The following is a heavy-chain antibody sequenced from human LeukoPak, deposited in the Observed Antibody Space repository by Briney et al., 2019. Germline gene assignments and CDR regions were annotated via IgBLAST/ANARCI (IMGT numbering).Heavy chain of an antibody. Sequence: GGSLRLSCAVSGFTFSYFGMNWVRQAPGKGLEWVSYISSNSRTVDYADSVRGRFTISRDNAKNSLYLQMNSLRAEDTAVYYCARDTYYYDSSGYHPFDYWGQGTLVTVSS. CDR1: GFTFSYFG. V-gene: IGHV3-48*01. J-gene: IGHJ4*02. CDR2: ISSNSRTV. CDR3: ARDTYYYDSSGYHPFDY. D-gene: IGHD3-22*01.